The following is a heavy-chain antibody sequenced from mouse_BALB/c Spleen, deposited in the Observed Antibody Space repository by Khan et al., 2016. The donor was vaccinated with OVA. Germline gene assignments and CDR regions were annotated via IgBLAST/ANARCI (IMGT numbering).Heavy chain of an antibody. CDR2: INPTSGYT. J-gene: IGHJ2*01. Sequence: QVQLKQSGAELAKPGASVKMSCTASGYTFTSYWMHWIKQRPGQGLEWIGYINPTSGYTDYNQKFKDKATLTADKSSSTAYMTLSSLTSDDSSVYYCARDRIDYWGQGTALTVSS. CDR3: ARDRIDY. V-gene: IGHV1-7*01. CDR1: GYTFTSYW.